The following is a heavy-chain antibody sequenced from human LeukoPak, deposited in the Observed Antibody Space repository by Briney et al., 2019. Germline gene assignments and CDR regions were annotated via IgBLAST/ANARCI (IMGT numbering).Heavy chain of an antibody. J-gene: IGHJ5*02. CDR2: IYTSGST. D-gene: IGHD3-3*01. CDR1: GGSISSYY. CDR3: ARGTGNARRSGYPQGFDP. V-gene: IGHV4-4*07. Sequence: PSETLSLTCTVSGGSISSYYWSWIRQPAGKGLEWIGRIYTSGSTNYNPSLKSRVTMSVDTSKNQFSLKLSSVTAADTAAYYCARGTGNARRSGYPQGFDPWGQGTLVTVSS.